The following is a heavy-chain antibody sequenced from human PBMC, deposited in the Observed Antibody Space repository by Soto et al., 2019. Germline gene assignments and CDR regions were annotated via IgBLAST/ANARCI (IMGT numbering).Heavy chain of an antibody. CDR2: ISNGSSSM. CDR3: ARGRRCCFSTTCPFAAFDI. V-gene: IGHV3-48*01. Sequence: EVQLAESGGGLVQPGGSLRLSCAASGFAFSSNAMNWVRQAPGKGLEWISYISNGSSSMYYADSVKGRFTISRDNAKTSLYLQMNSLRAEDTAVYYCARGRRCCFSTTCPFAAFDIWGQGTVVTVSS. J-gene: IGHJ3*02. CDR1: GFAFSSNA. D-gene: IGHD2-2*01.